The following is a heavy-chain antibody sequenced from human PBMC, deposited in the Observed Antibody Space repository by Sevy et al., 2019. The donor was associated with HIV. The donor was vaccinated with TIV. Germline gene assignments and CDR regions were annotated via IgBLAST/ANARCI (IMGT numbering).Heavy chain of an antibody. J-gene: IGHJ3*02. D-gene: IGHD2-15*01. CDR1: GFIYRSYW. V-gene: IGHV3-7*01. CDR2: IKEDGSEK. Sequence: GGSLRLSCTASGFIYRSYWMSWVRQAPGKGLEWVANIKEDGSEKYYVDSVKGRFTISRDNAKNLVYLQMNSLRGEDTAVYFCVRDRFGSRGVFEIWGQGTVVTVSS. CDR3: VRDRFGSRGVFEI.